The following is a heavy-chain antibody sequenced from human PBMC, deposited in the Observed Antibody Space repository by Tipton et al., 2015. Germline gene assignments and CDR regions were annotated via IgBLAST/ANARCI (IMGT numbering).Heavy chain of an antibody. D-gene: IGHD4-23*01. CDR2: IHHGGST. J-gene: IGHJ1*01. CDR3: AREGTVITRGYFQD. V-gene: IGHV4-4*02. Sequence: TLSLTCTVSGGSISSSNWWSWVRQPPGKGLEWIGEIHHGGSTNYNPSLKSRVTMSVDTSKNQFSLHLSSVTAADTAVYYCAREGTVITRGYFQDWGQGTLVSVSS. CDR1: GGSISSSNW.